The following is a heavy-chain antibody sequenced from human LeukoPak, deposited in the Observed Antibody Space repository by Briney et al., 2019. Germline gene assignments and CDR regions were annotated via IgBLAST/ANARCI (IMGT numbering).Heavy chain of an antibody. J-gene: IGHJ4*02. CDR1: GYTFTDYY. CDR2: ISPDTGVT. D-gene: IGHD4/OR15-4a*01. CDR3: ARGAKQY. Sequence: GASVTVSCKPSGYTFTDYYIHWIRQAPGQGLEWMGWISPDTGVTTSAQNFKGRVTLTWDTSITSTFMELTNLRPDDTAVYYCARGAKQYWGQGTLVTVSS. V-gene: IGHV1-2*02.